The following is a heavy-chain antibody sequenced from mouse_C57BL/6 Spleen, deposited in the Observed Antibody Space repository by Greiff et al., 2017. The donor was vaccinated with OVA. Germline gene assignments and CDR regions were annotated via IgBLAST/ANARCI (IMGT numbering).Heavy chain of an antibody. V-gene: IGHV1-50*01. J-gene: IGHJ4*01. CDR1: GYTFTSYW. D-gene: IGHD1-1*01. CDR2: IDPSDSYT. CDR3: ARLLRRDYAMDY. Sequence: QVQLQQPGAELVKPGASVKLSCKASGYTFTSYWMQWVKQRPGQGLEWIGEIDPSDSYTNYNQKFKGKATLTVDTSSSTAYMQLSSLTSEDSAVDYCARLLRRDYAMDYWGQGTSVTVSS.